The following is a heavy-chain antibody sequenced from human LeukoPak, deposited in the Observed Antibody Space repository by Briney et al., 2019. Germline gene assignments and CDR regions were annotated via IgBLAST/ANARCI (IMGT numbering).Heavy chain of an antibody. J-gene: IGHJ6*03. Sequence: PGGSLRLSCAASGFTFSSYEMNWVRQAPGKGLEWVSYISSSGSTIYYADSVKGRFTISRDNAKNSLYLQMNSLRAEDTAVYYYARFSRDYLYYYMDVWGKGTTVTVSS. CDR1: GFTFSSYE. CDR2: ISSSGSTI. D-gene: IGHD3-16*01. CDR3: ARFSRDYLYYYMDV. V-gene: IGHV3-48*03.